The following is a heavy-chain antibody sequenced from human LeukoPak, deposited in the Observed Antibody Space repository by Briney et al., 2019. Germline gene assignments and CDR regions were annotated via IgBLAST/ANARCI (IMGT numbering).Heavy chain of an antibody. J-gene: IGHJ3*02. CDR3: ARVWFRELPQFDI. D-gene: IGHD1-7*01. CDR2: INPNSGGT. Sequence: GASVKVSCKASGYTFTDYYLHWVRQAPGQGLEWVGWINPNSGGTNYAQKFQGRVTMTRDTSISTAYMELSRLRSDDTAVYYCARVWFRELPQFDIWGQGTMVTVSS. CDR1: GYTFTDYY. V-gene: IGHV1-2*02.